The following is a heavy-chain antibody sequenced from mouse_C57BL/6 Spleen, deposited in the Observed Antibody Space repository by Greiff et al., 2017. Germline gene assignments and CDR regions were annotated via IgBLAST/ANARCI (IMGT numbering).Heavy chain of an antibody. CDR3: TTWEPGTIAY. CDR1: GFHFNDYY. D-gene: IGHD4-1*01. Sequence: VQLKQPGAELVRPGASVKLSCTASGFHFNDYYMHWVKQRPGQGLEWIGRIDPDDGDTEYDPKFQGKATMTADTSSNTAYLQLSSLTSEDAAGYYSTTWEPGTIAYWGQGTLVTVSA. J-gene: IGHJ3*01. V-gene: IGHV14-1*01. CDR2: IDPDDGDT.